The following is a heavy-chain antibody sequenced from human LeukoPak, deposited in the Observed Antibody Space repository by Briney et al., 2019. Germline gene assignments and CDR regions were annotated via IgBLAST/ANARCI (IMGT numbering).Heavy chain of an antibody. J-gene: IGHJ3*02. Sequence: SETLSLTCTVSGGSMRSGRHYWSWIRQPAGKGLEWIGRIYTCGSTNYNASLKGRLTISVDPSHNQLSPRLNSVTAADTAVHFCARGRPDAFDIWGQGTMVTVSS. CDR1: GGSMRSGRHY. CDR3: ARGRPDAFDI. D-gene: IGHD6-6*01. V-gene: IGHV4-61*02. CDR2: IYTCGST.